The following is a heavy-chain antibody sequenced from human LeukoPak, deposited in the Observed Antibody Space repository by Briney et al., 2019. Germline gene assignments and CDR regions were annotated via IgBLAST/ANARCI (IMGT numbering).Heavy chain of an antibody. CDR1: GFTFDDYG. V-gene: IGHV3-74*01. D-gene: IGHD3-22*01. J-gene: IGHJ4*02. Sequence: PGGSLSLSCAACGFTFDDYGMSWVRQAPGKGLVWVSRINSDGSSTNYANSVKGRFTISRDNAKNTLYLQMNSLRAEDTAVYYCARAHDSSGYYTDYFDYWGQGTLVTVSS. CDR2: INSDGSST. CDR3: ARAHDSSGYYTDYFDY.